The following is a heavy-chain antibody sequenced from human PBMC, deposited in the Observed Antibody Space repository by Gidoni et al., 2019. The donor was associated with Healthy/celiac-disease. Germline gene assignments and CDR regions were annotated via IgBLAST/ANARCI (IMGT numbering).Heavy chain of an antibody. CDR2: ISYDGSNK. CDR1: GFTFSSYA. V-gene: IGHV3-30*04. CDR3: ASWGILDYGMDV. Sequence: QVQLVESGGGVVQPGRSLRLSCAASGFTFSSYAMHWVRQAPGKGLEWVAVISYDGSNKYYADSVKGRFTISRDNSKNTLYLQMNSLRAEDTAVYYCASWGILDYGMDVWGQGTTVTVSS. J-gene: IGHJ6*02. D-gene: IGHD3-16*01.